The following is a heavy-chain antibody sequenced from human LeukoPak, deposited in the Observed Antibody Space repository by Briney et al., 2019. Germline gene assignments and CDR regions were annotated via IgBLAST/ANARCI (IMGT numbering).Heavy chain of an antibody. Sequence: SVKASCKASGGTFTSYAISCVRQAPGQGLGWMGGIIPIFGTANYAQKSQGRDTITADESTSTAYMELSSLRAEDTAVYYCARSGSRYSYYYYYYMDVWGKGTTVTVSS. CDR2: IIPIFGTA. CDR1: GGTFTSYA. D-gene: IGHD1-1*01. J-gene: IGHJ6*03. V-gene: IGHV1-69*13. CDR3: ARSGSRYSYYYYYYMDV.